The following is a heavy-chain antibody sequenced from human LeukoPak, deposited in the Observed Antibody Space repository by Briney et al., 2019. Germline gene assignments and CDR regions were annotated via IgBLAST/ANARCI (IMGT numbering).Heavy chain of an antibody. CDR2: LRSSGSVT. CDR1: GFIFSTYA. V-gene: IGHV3-23*01. D-gene: IGHD5-12*01. J-gene: IGHJ4*02. CDR3: AKPSRVHSAYDSPFDC. Sequence: GGSQTLSCAASGFIFSTYAMSWVRHSRGRGGEGLSALRSSGSVTYYPYSVKGQFTNSRYNYKTTLHMQLTNLRAESTAIHYDAKPSRVHSAYDSPFDCWGQGTMVSVSS.